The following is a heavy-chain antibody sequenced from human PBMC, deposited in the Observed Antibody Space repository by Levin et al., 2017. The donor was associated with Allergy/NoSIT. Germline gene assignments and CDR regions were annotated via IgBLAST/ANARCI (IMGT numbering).Heavy chain of an antibody. D-gene: IGHD3-3*01. CDR1: GGSISSGDYY. V-gene: IGHV4-30-4*01. CDR3: ARVRIRFLEWLGLDY. J-gene: IGHJ4*02. CDR2: IYYSGST. Sequence: SETLSLTCTVSGGSISSGDYYWSWIRQPPGTGLEWIGYIYYSGSTYYNPSLKSRVTISVDTSKNQFSLKLSSVTAADTAVYYCARVRIRFLEWLGLDYWGQGTLVTVSS.